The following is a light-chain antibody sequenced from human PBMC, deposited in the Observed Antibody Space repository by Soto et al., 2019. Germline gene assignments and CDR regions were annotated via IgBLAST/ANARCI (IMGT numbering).Light chain of an antibody. CDR3: LLSCRGDRV. CDR1: TGAVTSGHY. J-gene: IGLJ3*02. V-gene: IGLV7-46*01. Sequence: QAVVTQEPSLTVSPGGTVTLTCGSSTGAVTSGHYPYWFQQKPGQAPRTLIYDASNKHSWTPARFSGSLLGGQAALTLSGAQPEDEADYYCLLSCRGDRVFGGGTKLTVL. CDR2: DAS.